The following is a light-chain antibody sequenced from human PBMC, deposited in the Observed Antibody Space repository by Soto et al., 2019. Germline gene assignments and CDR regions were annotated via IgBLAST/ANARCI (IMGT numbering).Light chain of an antibody. V-gene: IGKV1-39*01. Sequence: DIQMTQSPSSLSASVGDRVTIACRASQSISSYLNWYQQKPGKAPKLLIYEASILESGVPSRFSGSGFGTEFTLTINGLLPEDFVTYYCQQYNNWPSFGQGTKVDI. CDR3: QQYNNWPS. CDR1: QSISSY. CDR2: EAS. J-gene: IGKJ1*01.